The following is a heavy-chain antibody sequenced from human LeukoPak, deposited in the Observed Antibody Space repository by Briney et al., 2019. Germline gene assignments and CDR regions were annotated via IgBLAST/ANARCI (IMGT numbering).Heavy chain of an antibody. V-gene: IGHV1-69*04. CDR3: AREHYDSSEIRWPTPNYYGMDV. CDR2: IIPILGIA. D-gene: IGHD3-22*01. Sequence: SVKASCKASGGTFSSYAISWVRQAPGQGLEWMGRIIPILGIANYARKFQGRVTITADKSTSTAYMELSSLRSEDTAVYYCAREHYDSSEIRWPTPNYYGMDVWGQGTTVTVSS. CDR1: GGTFSSYA. J-gene: IGHJ6*02.